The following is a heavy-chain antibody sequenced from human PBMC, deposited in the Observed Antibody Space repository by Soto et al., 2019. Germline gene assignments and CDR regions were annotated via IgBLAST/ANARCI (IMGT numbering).Heavy chain of an antibody. D-gene: IGHD3-10*01. CDR2: INPNSGGT. V-gene: IGHV1-2*04. Sequence: ASVKVSCKASGYTFTSYAMHWVRQAPGQGLEWMGWINPNSGGTNYAQKFQGWVTMTRDTSISTAYMELSRLRSDDTAVYYCGITMVRGALDYWGQGTLVTVSS. CDR3: GITMVRGALDY. CDR1: GYTFTSYA. J-gene: IGHJ4*02.